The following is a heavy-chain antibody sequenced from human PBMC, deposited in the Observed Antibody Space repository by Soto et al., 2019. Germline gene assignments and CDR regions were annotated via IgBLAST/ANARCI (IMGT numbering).Heavy chain of an antibody. CDR1: GFTFSSYA. Sequence: EVQLLESGGGLVQPGGSLRLSCAASGFTFSSYAMSWVRQAPGKGLEWVSAISGSGGSTYYADSVKGRFTISRDNSKNTLYLQMNSLRAEDTAVYYCAKGISYGDRKPRIYWYFDLWGRGTLVTVSS. CDR2: ISGSGGST. CDR3: AKGISYGDRKPRIYWYFDL. D-gene: IGHD4-17*01. V-gene: IGHV3-23*01. J-gene: IGHJ2*01.